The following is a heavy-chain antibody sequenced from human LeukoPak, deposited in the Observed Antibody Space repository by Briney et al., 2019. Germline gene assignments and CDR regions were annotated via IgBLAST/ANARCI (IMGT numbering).Heavy chain of an antibody. CDR3: ARAMVRGVDDY. J-gene: IGHJ4*02. D-gene: IGHD3-10*01. CDR2: ISSSSVYI. Sequence: GGSLRLSCAASGFNFICCSINWVRQAPGKGLEWVSSISSSSVYIYYADSVKGRFTISRDNAKSSLYLQMSSLRAEDTAVYYCARAMVRGVDDYWGQGTLVTVSS. CDR1: GFNFICCS. V-gene: IGHV3-21*01.